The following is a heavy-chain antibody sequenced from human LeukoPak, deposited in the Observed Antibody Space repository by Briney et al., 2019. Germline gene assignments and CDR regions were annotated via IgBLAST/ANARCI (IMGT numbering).Heavy chain of an antibody. Sequence: PGGSLRPSCAASGFTFSSYGMHWVRQAPGKGLEWVAFIRYDGSNKYYADSVKGRFTISRDNSKNTLYLQMNSLRAEDTAVYYCAKYEQWLAGGAFDIWGQGTMVTVSS. CDR2: IRYDGSNK. CDR1: GFTFSSYG. D-gene: IGHD6-19*01. V-gene: IGHV3-30*02. J-gene: IGHJ3*02. CDR3: AKYEQWLAGGAFDI.